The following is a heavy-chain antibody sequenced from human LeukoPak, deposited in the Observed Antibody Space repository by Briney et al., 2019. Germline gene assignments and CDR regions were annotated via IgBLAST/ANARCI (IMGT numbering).Heavy chain of an antibody. CDR1: GFTFSSYA. D-gene: IGHD3-22*01. V-gene: IGHV3-23*01. J-gene: IGHJ1*01. Sequence: GGSLRLSCAASGFTFSSYAMSWVRQAPGKGLEWVSAISGSGGSTYYADSVKGRFTISRDNSKNTLYLQMNSLRAEDTAVYFCAKGRDSSGRQYFQHWGQGTLVTVSS. CDR3: AKGRDSSGRQYFQH. CDR2: ISGSGGST.